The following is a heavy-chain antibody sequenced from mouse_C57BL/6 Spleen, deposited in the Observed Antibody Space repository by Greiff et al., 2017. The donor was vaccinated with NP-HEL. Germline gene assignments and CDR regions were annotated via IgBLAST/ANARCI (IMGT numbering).Heavy chain of an antibody. CDR1: GYTFTSYW. Sequence: QVQLQQSGAELAKPGASVKLSCKASGYTFTSYWMHWVKQRPGQGLEWIGYINPSSGYTKYNQKFKDKATLTADKSSSTAYMRLSSLTYEDSAVYYCAREIDDYGDWFAYWGQGTLVTVSA. D-gene: IGHD2-4*01. J-gene: IGHJ3*01. CDR3: AREIDDYGDWFAY. V-gene: IGHV1-7*01. CDR2: INPSSGYT.